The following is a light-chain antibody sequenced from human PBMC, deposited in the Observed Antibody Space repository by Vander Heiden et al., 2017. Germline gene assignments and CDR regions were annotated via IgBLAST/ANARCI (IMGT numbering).Light chain of an antibody. CDR2: WAS. CDR3: QQDYSTLT. CDR1: QSVLYSYNNKNY. V-gene: IGKV4-1*01. Sequence: DIVMTQSPDSLAVSLGERATINCKSSQSVLYSYNNKNYLAWYQQKPGQPPKLLIYWASTREYGVPDRFSGSGSGTDFTLTSSSLQDEDVAVYYWQQDYSTLTFGGGTKVEIK. J-gene: IGKJ4*01.